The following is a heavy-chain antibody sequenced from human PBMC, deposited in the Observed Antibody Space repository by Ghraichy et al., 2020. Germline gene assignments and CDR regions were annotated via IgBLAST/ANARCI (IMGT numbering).Heavy chain of an antibody. CDR2: ISGSDGQT. D-gene: IGHD5-12*01. CDR3: VRDLRGTEAYFDY. V-gene: IGHV1-18*01. J-gene: IGHJ4*02. Sequence: ASVKVSCKASGYTLSSYAVSWMRQAPGQGLEWVAWISGSDGQTYYGKKVQGRITVTTDTPTNTVYMELTGLRSDDTAVYYCVRDLRGTEAYFDYWGQGTLVTVSS. CDR1: GYTLSSYA.